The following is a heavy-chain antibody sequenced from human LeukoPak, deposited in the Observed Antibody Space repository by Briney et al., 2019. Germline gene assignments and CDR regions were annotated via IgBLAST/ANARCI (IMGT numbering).Heavy chain of an antibody. Sequence: GGSLRLSCAASGFTFSSYSMSWVRRPPGKGLEWVSSITSSCDATYYAGSVKGRFTISRDNSDNTLYLQMNSLRAEDTAVYYCAKDRPNYYGSNGHYYKLNGDCWGQGTLVTVSS. CDR2: ITSSCDAT. D-gene: IGHD3-22*01. V-gene: IGHV3-23*01. CDR1: GFTFSSYS. CDR3: AKDRPNYYGSNGHYYKLNGDC. J-gene: IGHJ4*02.